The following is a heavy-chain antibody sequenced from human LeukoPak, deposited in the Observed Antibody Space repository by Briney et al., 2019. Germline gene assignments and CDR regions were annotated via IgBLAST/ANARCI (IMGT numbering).Heavy chain of an antibody. CDR1: GGSINSYY. V-gene: IGHV4-4*09. J-gene: IGHJ5*02. D-gene: IGHD6-19*01. CDR2: IYFSGST. CDR3: ARSIAVAGNWFDP. Sequence: PSETLSLTCTVSGGSINSYYWSWVRQPPGKGLEWIGYIYFSGSTNYNPSLKSRVTISIDTSKKQFSLKLSPVTAADTAVYYCARSIAVAGNWFDPWGQGTLVTVSS.